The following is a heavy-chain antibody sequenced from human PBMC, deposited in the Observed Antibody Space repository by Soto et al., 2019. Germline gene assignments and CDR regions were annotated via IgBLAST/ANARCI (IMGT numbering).Heavy chain of an antibody. Sequence: GDSLKVGCKVSGYSLTELSMHWGRQAHGKGLEWMGGFDPEDGETIYAQKFQGRVTMTEDTSTDTAYMELSSLRSEDTAVYYCATGQGLVAHRFDYWAQGTLVTVSS. CDR2: FDPEDGET. CDR1: GYSLTELS. D-gene: IGHD2-2*01. J-gene: IGHJ4*02. CDR3: ATGQGLVAHRFDY. V-gene: IGHV1-24*01.